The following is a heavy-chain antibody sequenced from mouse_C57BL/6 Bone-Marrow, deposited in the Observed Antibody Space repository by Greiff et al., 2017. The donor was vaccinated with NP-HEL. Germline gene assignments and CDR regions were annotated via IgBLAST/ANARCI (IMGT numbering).Heavy chain of an antibody. Sequence: VQLQQSGPELVKPGASVKISCKASGYSFTGYYMNWVKQSPEKSLEWIGEINPSTGGTTYNQKFKAKATLTVDKSSSTAYMQLKSLTSEDSAVYYCARPHGSSYAYWGQGTTLTVSS. J-gene: IGHJ2*01. CDR2: INPSTGGT. V-gene: IGHV1-42*01. CDR1: GYSFTGYY. D-gene: IGHD1-1*01. CDR3: ARPHGSSYAY.